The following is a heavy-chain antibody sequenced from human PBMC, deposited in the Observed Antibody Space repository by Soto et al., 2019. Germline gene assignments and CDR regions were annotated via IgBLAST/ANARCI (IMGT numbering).Heavy chain of an antibody. D-gene: IGHD3-3*01. J-gene: IGHJ3*02. CDR1: GYTFTGYY. V-gene: IGHV1-24*01. CDR3: ATAGTRESTFGVFDI. CDR2: IDPEDGET. Sequence: ASVKVSSKASGYTFTGYYMHWVRQAPGKGLEWMGGIDPEDGETFYAQKFQVRVTMTEDTSTDTAYMELNSLKSEDTAVYYCATAGTRESTFGVFDIWGQGTMVTVSS.